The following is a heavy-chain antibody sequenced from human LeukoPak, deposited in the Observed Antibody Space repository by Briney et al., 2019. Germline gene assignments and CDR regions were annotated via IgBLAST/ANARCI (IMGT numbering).Heavy chain of an antibody. D-gene: IGHD2-2*01. V-gene: IGHV3-30*02. CDR1: GFTFSSYG. CDR3: AKDVFPLSTSCFFDY. J-gene: IGHJ4*02. CDR2: IRYDGSNK. Sequence: PGGSLRLSCAASGFTFSSYGMHWVRQAPGKGLEWVAFIRYDGSNKYYADSVKGRFTISRDNSKNTLYLQMNSLRAEDTAVYYCAKDVFPLSTSCFFDYWGQGTLVTVSS.